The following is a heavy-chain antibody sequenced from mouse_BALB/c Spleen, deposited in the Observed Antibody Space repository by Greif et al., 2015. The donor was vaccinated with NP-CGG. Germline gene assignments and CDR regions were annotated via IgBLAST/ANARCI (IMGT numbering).Heavy chain of an antibody. V-gene: IGHV1-15*01. J-gene: IGHJ3*01. CDR2: IDPETGGT. D-gene: IGHD2-4*01. CDR3: TGGLRLGAWFAY. CDR1: GYTFTDYE. Sequence: QVQLQQSGAELVRPGASVTLSCKASGYTFTDYEMHWVKQTPVHGLEWIGAIDPETGGTAYNQKFKGKATLTADKSSSTAYMELRSLTSEDSAVYYCTGGLRLGAWFAYWGQGTLVTVSA.